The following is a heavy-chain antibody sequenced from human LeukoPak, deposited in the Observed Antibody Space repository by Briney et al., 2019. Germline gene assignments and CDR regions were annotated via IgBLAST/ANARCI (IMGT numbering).Heavy chain of an antibody. V-gene: IGHV1-69*13. Sequence: SVKVSCEASGGTFRNYAISWVRQAPGQGLEWMGGIIPIFGTAKYAQKFQGRVTITADESTSTAYMELSSLRSEDTAVYYCARAFAYKNGYYYNYMDVWGNGTTVTISS. J-gene: IGHJ6*03. CDR1: GGTFRNYA. CDR3: ARAFAYKNGYYYNYMDV. CDR2: IIPIFGTA. D-gene: IGHD1-1*01.